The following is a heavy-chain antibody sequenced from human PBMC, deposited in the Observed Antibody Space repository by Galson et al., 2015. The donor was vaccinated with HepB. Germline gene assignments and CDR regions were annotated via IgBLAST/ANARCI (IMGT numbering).Heavy chain of an antibody. CDR1: GFTFSSYA. D-gene: IGHD2-2*01. CDR3: ASSSTSAGSLYYYYMDV. CDR2: ISYDGSNK. V-gene: IGHV3-30-3*01. Sequence: SLRLSCAASGFTFSSYAMHWVRQAPGKGLEWVAVISYDGSNKYYADSVKGRFTISRDNSKNTLYLQMNSLRAEDTAVYYCASSSTSAGSLYYYYMDVWGKGTTVTVSS. J-gene: IGHJ6*03.